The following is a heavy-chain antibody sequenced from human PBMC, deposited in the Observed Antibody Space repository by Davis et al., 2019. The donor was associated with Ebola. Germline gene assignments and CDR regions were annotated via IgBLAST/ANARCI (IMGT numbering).Heavy chain of an antibody. V-gene: IGHV2-5*01. CDR1: GFSLTTSGVG. CDR2: VYWNDDN. CDR3: AHRKTARSGGTGDFDP. J-gene: IGHJ5*02. Sequence: SGPTLVKPTQTLTLTCTFSGFSLTTSGVGVGWIRQPPGKSLEWLAVVYWNDDNYYRQSLKSRLTISKDTSKNQVVLTMTNMDPVDTATYYCAHRKTARSGGTGDFDPWGQGTLVTVSS. D-gene: IGHD7-27*01.